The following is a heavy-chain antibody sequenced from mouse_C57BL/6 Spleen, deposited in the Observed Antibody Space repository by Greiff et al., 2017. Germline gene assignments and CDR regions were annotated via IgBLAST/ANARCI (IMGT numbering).Heavy chain of an antibody. V-gene: IGHV3-6*01. CDR3: TAQALYYFDY. J-gene: IGHJ2*01. Sequence: EVQLQQSGPGLVKPSQSLSLTCSVTGYSITSGYYWNWIRQFPGNKLEWMGYISYAGSNNYNPSLKNRISITRDTSKNQFFLKLNSVTTEDTATYYCTAQALYYFDYWGQGTTLTVSS. D-gene: IGHD3-2*02. CDR2: ISYAGSN. CDR1: GYSITSGYY.